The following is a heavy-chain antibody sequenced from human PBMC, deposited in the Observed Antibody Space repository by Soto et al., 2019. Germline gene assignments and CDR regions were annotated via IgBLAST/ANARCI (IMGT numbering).Heavy chain of an antibody. Sequence: QVQLQESGPGLVKPSQTLSLTCSVSSGSMNSGGYYWSWIRQHPGKGLEGIGYIYYNGDTYYNPSLKSRVTISVDTSRNHFSLNLTSVTAADTAVYYCARRGGSSSGYYYYAMDVWGQGTTVTVSS. CDR2: IYYNGDT. CDR3: ARRGGSSSGYYYYAMDV. D-gene: IGHD6-6*01. V-gene: IGHV4-31*03. J-gene: IGHJ6*02. CDR1: SGSMNSGGYY.